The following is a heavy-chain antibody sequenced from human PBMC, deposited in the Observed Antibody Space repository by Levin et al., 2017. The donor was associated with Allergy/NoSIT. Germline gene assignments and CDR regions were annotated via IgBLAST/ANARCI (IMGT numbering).Heavy chain of an antibody. CDR1: GYRFTSYW. Sequence: GASVKVSCKGSGYRFTSYWIGWVRQMPGKGLEWMGIIYPGDSDTRYSPSFQGQVTISADKSISTAYLQWSSLKASDTAMYYCARAGSAGVISAAGSLDYWGQGTLVTVSS. CDR3: ARAGSAGVISAAGSLDY. CDR2: IYPGDSDT. D-gene: IGHD6-13*01. V-gene: IGHV5-51*01. J-gene: IGHJ4*02.